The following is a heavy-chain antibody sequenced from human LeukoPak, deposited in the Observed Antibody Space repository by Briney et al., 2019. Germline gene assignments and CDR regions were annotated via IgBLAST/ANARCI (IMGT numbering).Heavy chain of an antibody. V-gene: IGHV3-30*02. D-gene: IGHD2-8*02. CDR2: IRYDGSNK. J-gene: IGHJ4*02. CDR3: AKVPLGLVKHYFDY. CDR1: GFTFSSYS. Sequence: GGSLRLSCAASGFTFSSYSMNWVRQAPGKGLEWVAFIRYDGSNKYYADSVKGRFTISRDNSKNTLYLQMNSLRAEDTAVYYCAKVPLGLVKHYFDYWGQGTLVTVSS.